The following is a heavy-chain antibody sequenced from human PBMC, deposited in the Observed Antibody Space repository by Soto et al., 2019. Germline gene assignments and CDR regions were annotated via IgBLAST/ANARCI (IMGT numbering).Heavy chain of an antibody. D-gene: IGHD3-16*02. J-gene: IGHJ5*02. Sequence: GGSLRLSCAASGFTFSSYAMSWFRQAPGKGLEWVSAISGSGGSTYYADSVKGRFTISRDNSKNTLYLQMNSLRAEDTAVYYCAKANKDYDYIWGSYRPSETNWFDPWGQGTLVTVSS. CDR2: ISGSGGST. CDR1: GFTFSSYA. CDR3: AKANKDYDYIWGSYRPSETNWFDP. V-gene: IGHV3-23*01.